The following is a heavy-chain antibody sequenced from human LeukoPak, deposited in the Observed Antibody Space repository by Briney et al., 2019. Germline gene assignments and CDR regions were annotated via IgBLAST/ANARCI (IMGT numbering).Heavy chain of an antibody. D-gene: IGHD4-23*01. J-gene: IGHJ3*02. CDR2: ISGSGGST. CDR1: GFTFSSYA. Sequence: GGSLRLSCAASGFTFSSYAMSWVRQAPGKGLEWVSAISGSGGSTYYADSVKGGFTISRDNSKNTLYLQMNSLRAEDTAVYYCARESDFNGNFDAFDIWGQGTVVTVSS. CDR3: ARESDFNGNFDAFDI. V-gene: IGHV3-23*01.